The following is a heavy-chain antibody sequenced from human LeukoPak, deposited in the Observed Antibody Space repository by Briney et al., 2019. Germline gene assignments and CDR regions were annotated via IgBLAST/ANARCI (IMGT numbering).Heavy chain of an antibody. CDR1: GGTFSSSA. V-gene: IGHV1-69*04. CDR2: IIPVLNIT. D-gene: IGHD5-18*01. Sequence: SVKVSCKTSGGTFSSSAITWVRQAPGQGLEWMGRIIPVLNITRYTQKFQGRVTITADTSTSTVYMELSSLRSEETAVYYCARDQGLTAPPPYGLDVWGQGTTVIVSS. CDR3: ARDQGLTAPPPYGLDV. J-gene: IGHJ6*02.